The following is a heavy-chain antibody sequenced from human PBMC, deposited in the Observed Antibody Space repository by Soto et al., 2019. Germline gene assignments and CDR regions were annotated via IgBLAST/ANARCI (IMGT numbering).Heavy chain of an antibody. D-gene: IGHD6-13*01. CDR2: ISGNGGTT. J-gene: IGHJ5*02. CDR1: GFAFSFYS. Sequence: EVVLLESGGGLVQPGGSLRLSCEVSGFAFSFYSMSWVRQAPGKGLEWVASISGNGGTTYYAASGKGRFTFSRDNSKNTLYLQMNSLRPDDTAVYYCARDKEPHLVHWFDPWGQGTLVTVSS. V-gene: IGHV3-23*01. CDR3: ARDKEPHLVHWFDP.